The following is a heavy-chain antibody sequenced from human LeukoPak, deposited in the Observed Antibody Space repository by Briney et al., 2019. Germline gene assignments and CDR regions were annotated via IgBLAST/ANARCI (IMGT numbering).Heavy chain of an antibody. CDR2: IYPRDGST. Sequence: ASVKVSCKASGYTFTSNYIHWVRQAPGQGLEWMGMIYPRDGSTSYAQKFQGRDTVTRDTSTSTVHMGLSGLRSEDTAVYYCARDQEGFDYWGQGTLVTVSS. J-gene: IGHJ4*02. CDR3: ARDQEGFDY. CDR1: GYTFTSNY. V-gene: IGHV1-46*01.